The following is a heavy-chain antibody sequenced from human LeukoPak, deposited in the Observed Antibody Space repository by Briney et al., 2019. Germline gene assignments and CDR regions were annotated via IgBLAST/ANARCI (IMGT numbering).Heavy chain of an antibody. CDR2: INSKTDGGTT. CDR1: GFTFSDAW. J-gene: IGHJ6*02. V-gene: IGHV3-15*01. Sequence: GGSLRLSCAASGFTFSDAWMSWGRQAPGKGLEWVGRINSKTDGGTTDYAAPVKGRFTISRDDSKNTLYLQMNSLTTEDTAVYYCTTVAAAAYYYYYGMDVWGQGTTVTVSS. CDR3: TTVAAAAYYYYYGMDV. D-gene: IGHD6-13*01.